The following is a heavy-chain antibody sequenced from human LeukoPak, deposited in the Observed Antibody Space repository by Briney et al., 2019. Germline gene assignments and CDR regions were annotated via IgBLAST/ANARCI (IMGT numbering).Heavy chain of an antibody. J-gene: IGHJ4*02. V-gene: IGHV4-59*01. D-gene: IGHD6-13*01. Sequence: SETLSLTCTVSGGSNSSYYWSWIRQPPGKGLEWIGYIYYSGSTNYNPSLKSRVTISVDTSKNQFSLKLSSVTAADTAVYYCARVEGDSSSWPSFDYWGQGTLVTVSS. CDR1: GGSNSSYY. CDR3: ARVEGDSSSWPSFDY. CDR2: IYYSGST.